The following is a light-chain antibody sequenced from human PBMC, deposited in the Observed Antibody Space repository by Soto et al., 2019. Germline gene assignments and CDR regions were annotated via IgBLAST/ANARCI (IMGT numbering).Light chain of an antibody. J-gene: IGKJ1*01. V-gene: IGKV3-20*01. CDR2: GIS. Sequence: EIVLTQSPGTLSLSPGERATLSCRASHTISSSYLAWYQQKPGQAPRLLMHGISRRATGIADTFSGSGSGTDFTLTNTRLEHEDFAVYYCQQYVTSSARTFGQGEQVEFK. CDR1: HTISSSY. CDR3: QQYVTSSART.